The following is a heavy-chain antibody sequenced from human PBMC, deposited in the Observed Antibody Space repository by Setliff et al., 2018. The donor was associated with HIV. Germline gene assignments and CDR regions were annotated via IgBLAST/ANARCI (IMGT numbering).Heavy chain of an antibody. D-gene: IGHD3-9*01. CDR3: ARDRGYFDWLSSGAFDI. CDR1: RYTFTNYD. CDR2: INGGNGNT. J-gene: IGHJ3*02. V-gene: IGHV1-3*01. Sequence: ASVKVSCKPSRYTFTNYDLQWVRQAPGQRLDWMGWINGGNGNTKYSQKFQGRVTIIRDTSASTAYMELSSLRSEDTAVYYCARDRGYFDWLSSGAFDIWGKGTMVTVS.